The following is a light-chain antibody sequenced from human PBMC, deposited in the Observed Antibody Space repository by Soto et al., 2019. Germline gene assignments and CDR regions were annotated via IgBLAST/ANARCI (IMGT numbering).Light chain of an antibody. V-gene: IGKV1-39*01. CDR1: QGISSY. CDR2: AAS. Sequence: PMTQSPSSLSASVGDRVTITCRASQGISSYLNWYQQKPGKAPKLLIYAASSLQSGVPSRFSGSGSGTDFTLTISSLQPEDFATYYCQQSYSTPSFGQGTKLEIK. CDR3: QQSYSTPS. J-gene: IGKJ2*03.